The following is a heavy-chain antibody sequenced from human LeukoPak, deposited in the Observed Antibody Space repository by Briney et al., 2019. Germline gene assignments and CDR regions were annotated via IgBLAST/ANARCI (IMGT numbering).Heavy chain of an antibody. D-gene: IGHD3-22*01. J-gene: IGHJ4*02. CDR2: IYQSETA. CDR1: GYSISSGYF. Sequence: PSETLSLTCTVSGYSISSGYFWGWMRQPPGKGLEWIGSIYQSETAHYNPSLKSRVTMSVDTSKNQVSLKVNSVTAADTAVYFCARQPPDTASFDYWGQGTLVTVSS. CDR3: ARQPPDTASFDY. V-gene: IGHV4-38-2*02.